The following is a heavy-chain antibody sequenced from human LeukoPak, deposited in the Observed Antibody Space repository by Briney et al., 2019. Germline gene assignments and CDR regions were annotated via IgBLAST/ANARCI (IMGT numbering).Heavy chain of an antibody. V-gene: IGHV4-34*01. J-gene: IGHJ5*02. CDR3: ATRRGLLWFGEITFDP. CDR2: INHSGST. CDR1: GGSFSGYY. D-gene: IGHD3-10*01. Sequence: PSETLSLTCAVYGGSFSGYYWSWIRQPPGKGLEWIGEINHSGSTNYNPSLKSRVTISVDTFKNQFSLKLSSVTAADTAVYYCATRRGLLWFGEITFDPWGQGTLVTVSS.